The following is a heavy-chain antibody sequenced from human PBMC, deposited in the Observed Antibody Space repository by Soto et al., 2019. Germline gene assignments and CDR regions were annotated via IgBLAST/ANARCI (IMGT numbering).Heavy chain of an antibody. J-gene: IGHJ2*01. CDR1: GGSINTGDYY. D-gene: IGHD3-3*01. Sequence: SETLSLTCGVSGGSINTGDYYWRWIRQSPGKCLEWIGYIYYSGSTYFNPSLKSRLSMSLDTSKNQFSLKLTSVTAADTAEYYCARENSVVFGMADPYWSFDLWGRGTLVTVYS. V-gene: IGHV4-30-4*01. CDR3: ARENSVVFGMADPYWSFDL. CDR2: IYYSGST.